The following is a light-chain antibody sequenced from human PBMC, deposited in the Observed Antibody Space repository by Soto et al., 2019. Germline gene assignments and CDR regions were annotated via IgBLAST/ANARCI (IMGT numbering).Light chain of an antibody. J-gene: IGLJ1*01. V-gene: IGLV2-23*02. CDR3: CSYAGSSTFYYV. CDR1: SSDVGSYNL. Sequence: QSVLTQPASLSGSPGQSITISCTGTSSDVGSYNLVSWYQQHPGKAPKLMIYEVSKRPSGVSNRFSGSKSGNTASLTISGLQAEDEADYYCCSYAGSSTFYYVFGTGTKVTVL. CDR2: EVS.